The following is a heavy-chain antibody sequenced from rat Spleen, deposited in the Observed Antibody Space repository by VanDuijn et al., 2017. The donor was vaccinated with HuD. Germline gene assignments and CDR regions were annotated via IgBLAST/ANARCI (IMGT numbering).Heavy chain of an antibody. CDR1: GFTFSDFY. CDR3: ARSLGAPFDY. CDR2: ITNTGGST. Sequence: EVQLVESGGGLVQPGSPLKLSCAASGFTFSDFYMAWVRQAPTKGLEWVASITNTGGSTYYPDSVKGRFTISRDNAKSTLYLQMNSLRSEDTATYYCARSLGAPFDYWGQGVMVTVSS. D-gene: IGHD5-1*01. V-gene: IGHV5-25*01. J-gene: IGHJ2*01.